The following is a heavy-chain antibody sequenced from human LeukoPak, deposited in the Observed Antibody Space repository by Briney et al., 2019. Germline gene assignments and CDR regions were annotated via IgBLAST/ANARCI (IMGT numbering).Heavy chain of an antibody. CDR2: INHSGST. Sequence: SETLSLTCAVYGGSFSGYYWNWIRQPPGKGLEWIGEINHSGSTNYNPSLKSRVTISVDTSKNQFSLKLSSVTAADTAMYYCARGGIRNRHYYYYMDVWGKGTTVTVSS. J-gene: IGHJ6*03. D-gene: IGHD1-14*01. V-gene: IGHV4-34*01. CDR1: GGSFSGYY. CDR3: ARGGIRNRHYYYYMDV.